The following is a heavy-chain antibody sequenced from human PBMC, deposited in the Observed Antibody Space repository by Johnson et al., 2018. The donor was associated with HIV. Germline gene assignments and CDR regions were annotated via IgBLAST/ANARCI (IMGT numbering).Heavy chain of an antibody. CDR2: IWYDGSNK. Sequence: QVLLVESGGGLVQPGGSLRLSCAASGFTVSSNYMSWVRQAPGKGLEWVAVIWYDGSNKYYADSVKGRFTISRDNSKNTLYLQMNSLRVEDTALYYCARAAFPYSSGWYRPLDAFDMWGQGTKVTVSS. J-gene: IGHJ3*02. V-gene: IGHV3-33*08. D-gene: IGHD6-19*01. CDR3: ARAAFPYSSGWYRPLDAFDM. CDR1: GFTVSSNY.